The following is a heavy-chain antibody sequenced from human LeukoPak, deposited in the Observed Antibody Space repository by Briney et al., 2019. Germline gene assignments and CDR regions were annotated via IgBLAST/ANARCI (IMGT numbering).Heavy chain of an antibody. J-gene: IGHJ4*02. CDR3: ARAQVAAGTYYFDY. CDR2: IYYSGST. D-gene: IGHD6-13*01. Sequence: SETLSLTCTVSGGSISSSSYYWGWIRQPPGKGLEWIGSIYYSGSTYYNPSLKSRVTISVDTSKNQFSLKLSSVTAADTAVYYCARAQVAAGTYYFDYWGQGTLVTVSS. CDR1: GGSISSSSYY. V-gene: IGHV4-39*07.